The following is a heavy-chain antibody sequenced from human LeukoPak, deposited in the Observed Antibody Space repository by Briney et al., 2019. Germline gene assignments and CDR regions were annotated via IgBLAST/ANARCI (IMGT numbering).Heavy chain of an antibody. D-gene: IGHD1-26*01. CDR1: GMTFSSFG. V-gene: IGHV3-33*01. Sequence: PGRSLRLSCAASGMTFSSFGMHWVRQAPGKGLEWVAVIWYDGSNKYYADSVKGRFTISRDNSKNTLYLQMNSLRAEDTAVYYCARYGSYYPYYFDYWGQGTLVTVSS. CDR2: IWYDGSNK. J-gene: IGHJ4*02. CDR3: ARYGSYYPYYFDY.